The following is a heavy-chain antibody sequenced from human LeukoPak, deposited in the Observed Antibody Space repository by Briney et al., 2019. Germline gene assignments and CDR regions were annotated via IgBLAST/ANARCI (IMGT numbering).Heavy chain of an antibody. CDR1: GGSISSGGYY. Sequence: PSQTLSLTCTVSGGSISSGGYYWSWIRQHPGKGLEWIGYIYYSGSTYYNPSLKSRVTISVDTPKNQFSLKLSSVTAADTAVYYCARDGGRDYYGSGSYLNWFDPWGQGTLVTVSS. D-gene: IGHD3-10*01. CDR3: ARDGGRDYYGSGSYLNWFDP. V-gene: IGHV4-31*03. J-gene: IGHJ5*02. CDR2: IYYSGST.